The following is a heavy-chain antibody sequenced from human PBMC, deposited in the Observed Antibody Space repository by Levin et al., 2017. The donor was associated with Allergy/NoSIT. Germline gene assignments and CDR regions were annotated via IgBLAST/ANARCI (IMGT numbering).Heavy chain of an antibody. V-gene: IGHV4-4*02. CDR3: ARDTPLRLGEDTYQFDAFDI. CDR1: GGSISSSNW. CDR2: IYHSGST. D-gene: IGHD3-16*01. J-gene: IGHJ3*02. Sequence: SSETLSLTCAVSGGSISSSNWWSWVRQPPGKGLAWLGEIYHSGSTNYNPSLKSRVTISVDKSKNQFSLKLSSVTAADTAVYYCARDTPLRLGEDTYQFDAFDIWGQGTMVTVSS.